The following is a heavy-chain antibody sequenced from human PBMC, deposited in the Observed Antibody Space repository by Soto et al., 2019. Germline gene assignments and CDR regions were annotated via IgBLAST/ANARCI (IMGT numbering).Heavy chain of an antibody. D-gene: IGHD3-22*01. V-gene: IGHV3-74*01. CDR2: INSDGSRT. J-gene: IGHJ4*02. CDR3: ARGDGDYDDGNGYLGRH. Sequence: EVQLVESGGGIVQPGGSLRLSCAASGFTFSSYWMHWVRQAPGKGLVWVSRINSDGSRTSYADSAKGRFTISRDNAKKTVYLQMNSLRAEDTAVYYCARGDGDYDDGNGYLGRHWGQGTLVTVSS. CDR1: GFTFSSYW.